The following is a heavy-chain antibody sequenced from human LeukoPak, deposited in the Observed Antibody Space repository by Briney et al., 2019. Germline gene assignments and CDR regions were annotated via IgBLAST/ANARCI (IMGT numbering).Heavy chain of an antibody. Sequence: PGGSLRLSCAASGFTFNDYYMSWLRQAPGKGLEWVSYMSGSGGFTTFYADSVKDRFTISRDDAKNLLYLQMHNLRSEDTAVYFCARDTVYGNYYFDNWGQGILVTVSS. V-gene: IGHV3-11*01. D-gene: IGHD4-11*01. J-gene: IGHJ4*02. CDR3: ARDTVYGNYYFDN. CDR1: GFTFNDYY. CDR2: MSGSGGFTT.